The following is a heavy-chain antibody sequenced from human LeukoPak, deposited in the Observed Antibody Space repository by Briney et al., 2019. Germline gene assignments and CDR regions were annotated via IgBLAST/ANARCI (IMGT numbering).Heavy chain of an antibody. CDR3: ARVGYCSGGSCKPGLDY. Sequence: ASVKVSCKASGYTFTSYAMNWVRQAPGQGLEWMGWINTNTGNPTYAQGFTGRFVFSLDTSVSTAYLQISSLKAEDTAVYYCARVGYCSGGSCKPGLDYWGQGTLVTVSS. J-gene: IGHJ4*02. V-gene: IGHV7-4-1*02. D-gene: IGHD2-15*01. CDR2: INTNTGNP. CDR1: GYTFTSYA.